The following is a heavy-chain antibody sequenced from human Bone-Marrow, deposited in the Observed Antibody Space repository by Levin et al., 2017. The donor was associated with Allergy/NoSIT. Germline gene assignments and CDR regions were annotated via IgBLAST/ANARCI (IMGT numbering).Heavy chain of an antibody. D-gene: IGHD2-8*02. Sequence: LGESLKISCAASEFNFSNGWMSWVRQAPGKGLEWVGRIKSKSEGGTTDYAAPVKGRFNISRDESKNILYLQMNSLKIEDTGVYYCTTVGTVWWPHNLDYWGQGTLVTVSS. V-gene: IGHV3-15*05. CDR2: IKSKSEGGTT. CDR1: EFNFSNGW. CDR3: TTVGTVWWPHNLDY. J-gene: IGHJ4*02.